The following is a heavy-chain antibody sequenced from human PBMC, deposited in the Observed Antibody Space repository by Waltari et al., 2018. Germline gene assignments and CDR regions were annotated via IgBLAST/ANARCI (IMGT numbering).Heavy chain of an antibody. CDR3: ARANTIFGVIRTWYYMDV. D-gene: IGHD3-3*01. J-gene: IGHJ6*03. V-gene: IGHV4-34*01. CDR2: INHSGRT. CDR1: GGSFRGYF. Sequence: QVQLQQWGAGLLKPSETLSLTCVVSGGSFRGYFWSWIRQPPGKGLEWVGEINHSGRTNYNPSLKSRVTISIDTSKIQFSLKLRSVTVADTAVYYCARANTIFGVIRTWYYMDVWGKGTPVTVSS.